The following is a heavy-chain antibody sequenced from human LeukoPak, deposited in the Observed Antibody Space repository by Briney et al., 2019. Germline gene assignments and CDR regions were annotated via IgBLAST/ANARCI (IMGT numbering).Heavy chain of an antibody. Sequence: AGGSLRLSCAASGFTFSSYGMHWVRQAPGKGLEWVAVIWYDGSNEYYADSVKGRFTISRDNSENTLFLQMNSLRVEDTAVYFCAAGGGAVAGTLDNWGQGTLVIVSS. CDR2: IWYDGSNE. CDR1: GFTFSSYG. D-gene: IGHD6-19*01. J-gene: IGHJ4*02. CDR3: AAGGGAVAGTLDN. V-gene: IGHV3-33*01.